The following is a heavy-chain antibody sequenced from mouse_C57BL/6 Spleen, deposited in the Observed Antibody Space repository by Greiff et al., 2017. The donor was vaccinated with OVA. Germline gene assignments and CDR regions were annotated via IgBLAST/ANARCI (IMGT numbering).Heavy chain of an antibody. D-gene: IGHD1-1*01. V-gene: IGHV5-6*01. J-gene: IGHJ2*01. CDR2: ISSGGSYT. CDR1: GFTFSSYG. Sequence: DVQLVESGGDLVKPGGSLKLSCAASGFTFSSYGMSWVRQTPDKRLEWVATISSGGSYTYYPDSVKGRFTISRDNAKNTLYLQMSSLKSEDTAMYYCARLIPDYYGSSSYFDYWGQGTTLTVSS. CDR3: ARLIPDYYGSSSYFDY.